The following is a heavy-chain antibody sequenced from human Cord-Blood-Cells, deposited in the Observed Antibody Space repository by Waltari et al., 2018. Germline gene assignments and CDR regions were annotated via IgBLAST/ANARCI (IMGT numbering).Heavy chain of an antibody. CDR2: ISSSSSYI. J-gene: IGHJ4*02. D-gene: IGHD6-13*01. V-gene: IGHV3-21*01. CDR3: AGYSSSWYLGNY. CDR1: GFTFRSSS. Sequence: EVQLVESGGGLVKPGGSLSLSCAASGFTFRSSSMNWVGQAPGKGLEWVSSISSSSSYIYYADSVKGRFTISRDNAKNSLYLQMNSLRAEDTAVYYCAGYSSSWYLGNYWGQGTLVTVSS.